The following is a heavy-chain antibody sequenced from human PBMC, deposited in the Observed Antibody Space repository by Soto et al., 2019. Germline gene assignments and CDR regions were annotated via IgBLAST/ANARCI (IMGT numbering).Heavy chain of an antibody. D-gene: IGHD2-21*02. V-gene: IGHV3-23*01. CDR3: ANDLVVVTAIRGNDY. J-gene: IGHJ4*02. Sequence: EVHLLESGGGLVQPGGSLRLSCVASGFTFSSYSMSWVRQAPGKGLEWVSAISGSGGSTYYADSVKGRFTISRDNSKNTLYLQINSLRAEDTAVYYCANDLVVVTAIRGNDYWGQGTLVTVSS. CDR2: ISGSGGST. CDR1: GFTFSSYS.